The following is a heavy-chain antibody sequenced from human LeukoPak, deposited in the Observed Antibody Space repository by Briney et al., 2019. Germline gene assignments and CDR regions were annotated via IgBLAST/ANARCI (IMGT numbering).Heavy chain of an antibody. V-gene: IGHV1-2*02. CDR3: ARGETRGYSGYDFLY. CDR1: GYTFTNYY. CDR2: INPNSGGT. Sequence: EASVKVSCKASGYTFTNYYMHWVRQAPGQGLEWMGWINPNSGGTNYAQKFQGRVTMTRDTSISTAYMELSRLRSDDTAVYYCARGETRGYSGYDFLYWGQGTLVTVSS. D-gene: IGHD5-12*01. J-gene: IGHJ4*02.